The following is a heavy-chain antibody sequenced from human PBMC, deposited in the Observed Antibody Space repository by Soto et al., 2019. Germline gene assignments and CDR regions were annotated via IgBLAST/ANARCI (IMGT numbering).Heavy chain of an antibody. CDR3: ATSFGSGSRAFDY. CDR1: GDTFNFYT. CDR2: FNPILSFS. Sequence: QVQLVQSGAEVKKPGSSVKVSCKASGDTFNFYTINWVRQAPGLGLEWMGRFNPILSFSNSALKFQGRVTFPADKSTSTAYMVLSSLRSEDTAIYYCATSFGSGSRAFDYWGQGALVTVSS. V-gene: IGHV1-69*02. D-gene: IGHD3-10*01. J-gene: IGHJ4*02.